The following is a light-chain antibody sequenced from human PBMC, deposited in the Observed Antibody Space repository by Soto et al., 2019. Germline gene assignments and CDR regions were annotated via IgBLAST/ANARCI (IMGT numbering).Light chain of an antibody. CDR2: GAS. V-gene: IGKV3-15*01. Sequence: PGERATLSCRTSQSVSSNLAWYQQKPGQAPRLLIYGASTRATGIPARFSGSGSGTEFTLTISSLQSEDFAVYYCQQYNNWPQTFGQGTKVDIK. CDR1: QSVSSN. J-gene: IGKJ1*01. CDR3: QQYNNWPQT.